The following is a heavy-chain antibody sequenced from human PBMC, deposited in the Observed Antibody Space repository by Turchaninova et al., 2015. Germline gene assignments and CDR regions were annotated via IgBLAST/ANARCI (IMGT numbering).Heavy chain of an antibody. CDR1: GGSISRNTHF. D-gene: IGHD1-1*01. J-gene: IGHJ3*02. CDR3: ARMLEDDI. Sequence: QVQVRESGPGLVKPSETPSLPCTISGGSISRNTHFWGWIRLPPGTGLWWIAMISYSGTTYYNPSLKSRGTISVDTSKNQFSLKLNSVTAADTAVYYCARMLEDDIWGQGTMVTVSS. V-gene: IGHV4-39*01. CDR2: ISYSGTT.